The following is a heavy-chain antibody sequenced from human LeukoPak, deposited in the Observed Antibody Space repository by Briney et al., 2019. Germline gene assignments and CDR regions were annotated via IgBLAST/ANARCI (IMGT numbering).Heavy chain of an antibody. D-gene: IGHD2-15*01. CDR3: ARGLHCSGGTCSDS. V-gene: IGHV1-2*02. CDR1: GYTFTGYY. CDR2: INPNSGGT. J-gene: IGHJ4*02. Sequence: ASVKVSCKASGYTFTGYYVHWVRQAPGQGLEWMGWINPNSGGTNYAQKFQGRVTMTRDTSISTAYMELGRLRSDDTAVYYCARGLHCSGGTCSDSWGQGTLVNVSS.